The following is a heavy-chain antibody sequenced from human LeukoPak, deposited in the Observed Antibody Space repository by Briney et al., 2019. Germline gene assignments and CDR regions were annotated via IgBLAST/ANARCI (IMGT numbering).Heavy chain of an antibody. J-gene: IGHJ4*02. CDR2: LGIAGDT. V-gene: IGHV3-13*01. D-gene: IGHD1-26*01. CDR3: ARQMQSHGNFDS. CDR1: GFTVSSYA. Sequence: GGSLRLSCAASGFTVSSYAMHWVRQPIGKGLEWVSALGIAGDTFYPGSVKGRFTISRENARNSLYLQINSLRAEDTAMYYCARQMQSHGNFDSWGQGTLVTVSS.